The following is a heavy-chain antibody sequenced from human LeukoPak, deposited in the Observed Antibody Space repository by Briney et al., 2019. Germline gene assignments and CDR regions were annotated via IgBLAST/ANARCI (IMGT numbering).Heavy chain of an antibody. Sequence: SETLSLTCTVSGASFNIDDQCSNWIRQNPGNCLEWIERIHTRGMLYNNQSPESRITMSRDTSNNQFSLNLNSVTAADTAVYFCSRGLDSRKLGYWGQGILVTVSS. D-gene: IGHD3-22*01. CDR2: IHTRGML. V-gene: IGHV4-31*03. CDR3: SRGLDSRKLGY. J-gene: IGHJ4*02. CDR1: GASFNIDDQC.